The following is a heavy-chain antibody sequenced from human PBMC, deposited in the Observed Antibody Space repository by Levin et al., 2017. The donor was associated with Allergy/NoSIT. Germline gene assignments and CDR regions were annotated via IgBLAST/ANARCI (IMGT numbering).Heavy chain of an antibody. D-gene: IGHD3-10*01. CDR2: ISYDANNE. J-gene: IGHJ6*02. V-gene: IGHV3-30*18. CDR3: AKDGQRITMVRGVIDGGFYYGMDV. Sequence: GESLKISCVASRFTFSNFGIHWVRQAPGKGLEWVAVISYDANNEYYADSVKGRFTISRDNSKNTLFLQMNSLRAEDTAVYYCAKDGQRITMVRGVIDGGFYYGMDVWGQGTTVTVSS. CDR1: RFTFSNFG.